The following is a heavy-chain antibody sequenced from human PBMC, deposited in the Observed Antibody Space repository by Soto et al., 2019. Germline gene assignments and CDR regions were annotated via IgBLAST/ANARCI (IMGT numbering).Heavy chain of an antibody. CDR2: ISWNSGSI. D-gene: IGHD3-3*01. Sequence: GGSLRLSCAASGFTFDDYSMHWVRQAPGKGLEWVSGISWNSGSIGYADSVKGRFTISRDNAKNSLYLQMNSLRAEDTALYYCANLQYYDFWSGYYNYYMDVWGKGTTVTVSS. CDR3: ANLQYYDFWSGYYNYYMDV. J-gene: IGHJ6*03. CDR1: GFTFDDYS. V-gene: IGHV3-9*01.